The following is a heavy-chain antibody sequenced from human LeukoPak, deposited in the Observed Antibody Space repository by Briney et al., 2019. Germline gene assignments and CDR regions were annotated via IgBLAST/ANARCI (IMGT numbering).Heavy chain of an antibody. D-gene: IGHD3-22*01. Sequence: SETLSLTCAVSGGSISSYYWSWVRQPAGKGLEWIGRIYTRGSTNYNPAPKSRGTLSVDTSKNPYTLKLSSVTAADTAVYYCAGEGHYYDSSGYYYGGEDYWGQGTLVTVSS. J-gene: IGHJ4*02. CDR2: IYTRGST. CDR1: GGSISSYY. V-gene: IGHV4-4*07. CDR3: AGEGHYYDSSGYYYGGEDY.